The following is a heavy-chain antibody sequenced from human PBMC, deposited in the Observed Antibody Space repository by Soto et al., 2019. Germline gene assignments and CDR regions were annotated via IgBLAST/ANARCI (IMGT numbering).Heavy chain of an antibody. J-gene: IGHJ4*02. CDR3: ERLTARRYYDSRGYPDY. Sequence: SEPLSLTCHFSCGSISIISYYWGWIRQPPGKGLEWIGSIYYSGSTYYNPSLKSRFTISVDTSKNQFSLKLSSVNAADTAVYYCERLTARRYYDSRGYPDYCGQGTLVT. V-gene: IGHV4-39*01. CDR2: IYYSGST. CDR1: CGSISIISYY. D-gene: IGHD3-22*01.